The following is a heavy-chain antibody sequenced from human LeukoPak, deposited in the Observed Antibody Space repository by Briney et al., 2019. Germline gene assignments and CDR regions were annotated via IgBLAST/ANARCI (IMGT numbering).Heavy chain of an antibody. V-gene: IGHV3-15*01. CDR3: TTSSDSSGYFGDY. J-gene: IGHJ4*02. CDR1: GFTFSNAW. CDR2: IKSKTDGGTT. D-gene: IGHD3-22*01. Sequence: PGGSLRLSCAASGFTFSNAWMSWVRQAPGKGLEWVGRIKSKTDGGTTDYAAPVKGRFTISRDDSKNTLYLQMNSLKTEDTAVYYCTTSSDSSGYFGDYWGQGTLVTVSS.